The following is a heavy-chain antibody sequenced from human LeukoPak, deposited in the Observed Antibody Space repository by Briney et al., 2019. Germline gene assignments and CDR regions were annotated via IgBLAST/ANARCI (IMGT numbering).Heavy chain of an antibody. Sequence: SETLSLTCTVSGGSISSSSYYWGWIRQPPGKGLEWIGSIYYDGSTNYNPSLKSRVTISVDTSKNQFSLKLSSVTAADTAVYYCARGRPLLLWFGELLTFDPWGQGTLVTVSS. CDR1: GGSISSSSYY. CDR2: IYYDGST. CDR3: ARGRPLLLWFGELLTFDP. D-gene: IGHD3-10*01. V-gene: IGHV4-39*07. J-gene: IGHJ5*02.